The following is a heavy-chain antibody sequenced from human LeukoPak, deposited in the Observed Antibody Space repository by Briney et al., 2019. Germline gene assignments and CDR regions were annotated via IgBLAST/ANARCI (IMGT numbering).Heavy chain of an antibody. D-gene: IGHD4-17*01. Sequence: GGSLRLSCAASGFTFSSYAMSWVRQAPGKGLEWVSAISGSGGSTYYADSVKGRFTISRDNSKNTLYLQMNSLRAEDTAVYYCAKGRAPYGDYGVYYFDYWGQGTLVTVSS. CDR1: GFTFSSYA. CDR3: AKGRAPYGDYGVYYFDY. CDR2: ISGSGGST. J-gene: IGHJ4*02. V-gene: IGHV3-23*01.